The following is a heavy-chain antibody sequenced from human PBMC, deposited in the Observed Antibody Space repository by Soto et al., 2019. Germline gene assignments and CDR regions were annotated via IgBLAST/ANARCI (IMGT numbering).Heavy chain of an antibody. Sequence: PGESLKISCKGSGYSFTSYWIGWVRQMPGKGLEWMGIIYPGDSDTRYSPSFQGQVTISADKSISTAYLQWSSLKASDTAMYYCATAYGGNSGNYYYYGMDVWGQGTTVTVSS. CDR2: IYPGDSDT. V-gene: IGHV5-51*01. CDR1: GYSFTSYW. J-gene: IGHJ6*02. CDR3: ATAYGGNSGNYYYYGMDV. D-gene: IGHD4-17*01.